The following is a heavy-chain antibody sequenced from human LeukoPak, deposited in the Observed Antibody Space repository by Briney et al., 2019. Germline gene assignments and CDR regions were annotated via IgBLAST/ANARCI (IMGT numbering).Heavy chain of an antibody. CDR3: ARGGVVPAAISYYFDY. CDR2: ISSSSSYI. Sequence: GSLRLSCAASGFTFSSYSMNWVRQAPGKGLEWVSSISSSSSYIYYADSVKGRFTISRDNAKNSLYLQMNSLRAEDTAVYYCARGGVVPAAISYYFDYWGQGTLVTVSS. CDR1: GFTFSSYS. D-gene: IGHD2-2*01. V-gene: IGHV3-21*01. J-gene: IGHJ4*02.